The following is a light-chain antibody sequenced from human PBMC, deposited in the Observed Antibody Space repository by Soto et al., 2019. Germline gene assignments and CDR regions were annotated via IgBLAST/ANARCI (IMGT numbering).Light chain of an antibody. CDR3: QTWATGIVV. V-gene: IGLV4-69*01. CDR1: SGHSSYA. J-gene: IGLJ2*01. CDR2: LNSDGSH. Sequence: QLVRTQSPSASASLGASVKLTCTLSSGHSSYAIAWHQQQPEKGPRYLMKLNSDGSHSKGDGIPDRFSGSSSGAERYLTISSLQSEDEADYYCQTWATGIVVFGGGTKLTVL.